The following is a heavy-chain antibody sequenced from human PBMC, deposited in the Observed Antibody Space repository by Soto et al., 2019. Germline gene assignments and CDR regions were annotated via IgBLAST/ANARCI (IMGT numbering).Heavy chain of an antibody. CDR2: ISPGSRYP. Sequence: GGSLRLSCAGSGFTFGDSYMSWIRQAPGKGLEWLSYISPGSRYPAYADSVKGRFTISRDNARSSLYLQMNSLTAEDKAVYYCAIDKAGSLDYWATGTLVTVSS. V-gene: IGHV3-11*06. CDR3: AIDKAGSLDY. D-gene: IGHD3-10*01. J-gene: IGHJ4*02. CDR1: GFTFGDSY.